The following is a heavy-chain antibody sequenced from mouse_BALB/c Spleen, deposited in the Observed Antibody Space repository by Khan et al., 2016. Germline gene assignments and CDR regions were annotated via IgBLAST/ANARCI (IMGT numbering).Heavy chain of an antibody. Sequence: EVQLQESGPSLVKPSQTLSLTCSVTGDSITSGNWNWIRKFPGNKLEYMGYISYSGSTYHNPSLKSRISITRDTSKNQYYLQLNSVTTEDTATYYCGRYDGSTDVRAMDYWGHGTSVTVSS. V-gene: IGHV3-8*02. CDR2: ISYSGST. CDR3: GRYDGSTDVRAMDY. J-gene: IGHJ4*01. D-gene: IGHD1-1*01. CDR1: GDSITSGN.